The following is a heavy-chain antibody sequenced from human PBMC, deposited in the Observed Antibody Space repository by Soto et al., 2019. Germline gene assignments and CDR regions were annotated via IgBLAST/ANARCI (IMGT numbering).Heavy chain of an antibody. CDR3: ARGSAAGFDY. Sequence: KASETLSLTCTVSGGSISSYYWSWIRQPPGKGLEWIGYIYYSGSTNYNPSLKSRVTISVDTSKNQFSLKLSSVTAADTAVYYCARGSAAGFDYWGQGTLVTVSS. J-gene: IGHJ4*02. CDR2: IYYSGST. V-gene: IGHV4-59*01. D-gene: IGHD6-13*01. CDR1: GGSISSYY.